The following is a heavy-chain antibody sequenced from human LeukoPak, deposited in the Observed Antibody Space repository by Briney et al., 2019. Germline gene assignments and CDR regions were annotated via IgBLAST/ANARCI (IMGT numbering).Heavy chain of an antibody. Sequence: SETLSLNCTVSGGSISSYYWSWIRQPPGKGLEWIGSIYYSGSSYYTPSLKSRLTISVDTSKDQFSLKLTSVTAADTAVYYCAASGYSTRWYYYDFWGQGTLVTVSS. CDR3: AASGYSTRWYYYDF. CDR1: GGSISSYY. V-gene: IGHV4-59*05. J-gene: IGHJ4*02. CDR2: IYYSGSS. D-gene: IGHD2-8*01.